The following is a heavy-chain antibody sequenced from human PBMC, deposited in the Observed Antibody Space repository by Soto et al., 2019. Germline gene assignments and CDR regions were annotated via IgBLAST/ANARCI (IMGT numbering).Heavy chain of an antibody. CDR3: ARARIVAVSGRTGGYYYYAMDL. CDR2: VIPRFGTT. Sequence: QVQLEQSGAEVKRPGSSVKVSCRASGGTFTSYSINWVRRAPGQGPEWMGAVIPRFGTTTYAQRFEGRVTVSADASTGTVFMEMSGLRSEDPAVYFCARARIVAVSGRTGGYYYYAMDLWGQGTAVIVSS. J-gene: IGHJ6*02. V-gene: IGHV1-69*01. CDR1: GGTFTSYS. D-gene: IGHD2-2*01.